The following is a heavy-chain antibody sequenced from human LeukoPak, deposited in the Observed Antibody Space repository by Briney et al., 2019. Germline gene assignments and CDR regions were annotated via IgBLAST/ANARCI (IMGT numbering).Heavy chain of an antibody. J-gene: IGHJ6*03. CDR1: GFTVSSNY. Sequence: GGSLRLSCAASGFTVSSNYMSWVRQAPGKGLEWVSVIYSGGSTYYADSVKGRFTISRDNSKNTLYLQMNSLRAEDTAVYYCARIYCSSTSCYQGYYYYYMDVWGKGTTVTVSS. D-gene: IGHD2-2*01. CDR3: ARIYCSSTSCYQGYYYYYMDV. V-gene: IGHV3-53*01. CDR2: IYSGGST.